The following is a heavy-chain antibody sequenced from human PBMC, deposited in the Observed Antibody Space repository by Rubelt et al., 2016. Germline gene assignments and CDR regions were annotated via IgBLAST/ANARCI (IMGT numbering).Heavy chain of an antibody. Sequence: QVQLVQSGAEVKKPGASVKVSCKASGYTFTGYYMHWVRQAPGQGLEGMGWINLKVGGTKLDRRVKGRATITRDTSVRAAYLQRNRLTSDDTAVYYCAREERAIDYWGQGTLVTVSS. CDR2: INLKVGGT. D-gene: IGHD1-26*01. CDR1: GYTFTGYY. V-gene: IGHV1-2*02. CDR3: AREERAIDY. J-gene: IGHJ4*02.